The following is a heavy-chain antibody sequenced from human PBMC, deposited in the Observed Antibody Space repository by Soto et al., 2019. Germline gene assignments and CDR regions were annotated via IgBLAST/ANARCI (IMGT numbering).Heavy chain of an antibody. CDR1: GYTFTGYY. Sequence: QVQLVQSGAEVKKPGASVKVSCKASGYTFTGYYMHWVRQAPGQGLEWMGWINPNSGGTNYAQKFQGCVTITRDTSISTAYMELSRLRSDDTAVYYCARDHRYCSGGNCSPSRGYYYYMDVWGKGTTVTVSS. V-gene: IGHV1-2*04. J-gene: IGHJ6*03. CDR2: INPNSGGT. CDR3: ARDHRYCSGGNCSPSRGYYYYMDV. D-gene: IGHD2-15*01.